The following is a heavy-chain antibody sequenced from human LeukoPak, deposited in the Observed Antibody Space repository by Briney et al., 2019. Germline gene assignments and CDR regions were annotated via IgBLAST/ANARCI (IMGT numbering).Heavy chain of an antibody. CDR2: IRYDGSNK. J-gene: IGHJ4*02. D-gene: IGHD3-10*01. V-gene: IGHV3-30*02. CDR1: GFTXXXXG. Sequence: QXGXXXRLSXXXXGFTXXXXGMHXVRXXPGKXLEXVAXIRYDGSNKYYADSVKGRFTISRDNSKNTLYLQMNSLRAEDTAVYYCAKDHATYTMVRGRAGDYWGQGTLVTVSS. CDR3: AKDHATYTMVRGRAGDY.